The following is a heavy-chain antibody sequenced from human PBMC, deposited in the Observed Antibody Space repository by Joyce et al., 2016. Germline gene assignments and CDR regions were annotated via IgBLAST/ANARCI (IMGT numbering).Heavy chain of an antibody. D-gene: IGHD3-3*01. CDR2: TTDNSRYI. Sequence: EVHLVESGGGLVKPGGSLRLSCAASGLIFSDYNMNWVRQAPGKGLEWVSATTDNSRYIYYTDSVKGRFTISRDNTKTSLYLQMNSLRAEDTAVYYCTRERSAALDVWGRGTTVTVSS. V-gene: IGHV3-21*03. J-gene: IGHJ6*02. CDR1: GLIFSDYN. CDR3: TRERSAALDV.